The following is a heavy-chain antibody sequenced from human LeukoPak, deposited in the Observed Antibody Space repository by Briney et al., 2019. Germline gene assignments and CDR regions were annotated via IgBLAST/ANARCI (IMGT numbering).Heavy chain of an antibody. Sequence: GGSLRLSCAASGFTFSSYAMSWVRQAPGKGLEWVSAISGSGVSTYYADSVKGRFTISRDNSKNTLHLQMNSLRAEDTAVYYCARDDQWLDYWGQGTLVTVSS. CDR2: ISGSGVST. CDR3: ARDDQWLDY. D-gene: IGHD6-19*01. CDR1: GFTFSSYA. V-gene: IGHV3-23*01. J-gene: IGHJ4*02.